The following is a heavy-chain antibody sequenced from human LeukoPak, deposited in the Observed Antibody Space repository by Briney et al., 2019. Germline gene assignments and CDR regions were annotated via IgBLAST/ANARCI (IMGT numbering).Heavy chain of an antibody. Sequence: GASVKVSCKASGGTFSSYAISWVRQAPGQGLEWMGGIIPIFGTANYAQKFQGRVTITADESTSTAYMELSSLRSEDTAVYYCARDRLAIAAAGTGAFDIWGQGTMVTVSS. CDR2: IIPIFGTA. CDR1: GGTFSSYA. V-gene: IGHV1-69*13. J-gene: IGHJ3*02. D-gene: IGHD6-13*01. CDR3: ARDRLAIAAAGTGAFDI.